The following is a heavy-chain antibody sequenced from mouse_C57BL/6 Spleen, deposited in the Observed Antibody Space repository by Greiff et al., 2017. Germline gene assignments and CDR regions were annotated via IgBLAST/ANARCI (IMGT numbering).Heavy chain of an antibody. CDR2: INPSTGGT. J-gene: IGHJ4*01. CDR3: ASREDYVYAMDY. V-gene: IGHV1-42*01. CDR1: GYSFTGYY. D-gene: IGHD2-4*01. Sequence: VQLQQSGPELVKPGASVKISCKASGYSFTGYYMNWVKQSPEKSLEWIGEINPSTGGTTYNQKFKAKATLTLDKSSSIAYMQLKSLTSAVSAVYYCASREDYVYAMDYWGKGTSVTVSS.